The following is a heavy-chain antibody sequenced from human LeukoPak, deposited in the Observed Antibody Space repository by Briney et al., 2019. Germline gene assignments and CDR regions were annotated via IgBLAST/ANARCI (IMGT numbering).Heavy chain of an antibody. CDR2: ISSTGGTT. CDR1: GFTFSSYG. CDR3: AKNGDRGAYCTGGTCYPYFYYYMDV. Sequence: GGSLRLSCAASGFTFSSYGMSWVRQAPGKGLEWVSSISSTGGTTYYADSVKGRFTISRDNSKNTLYLQMNSLRAEDTAIYYCAKNGDRGAYCTGGTCYPYFYYYMDVWGKGTTVTF. J-gene: IGHJ6*03. D-gene: IGHD2-15*01. V-gene: IGHV3-23*01.